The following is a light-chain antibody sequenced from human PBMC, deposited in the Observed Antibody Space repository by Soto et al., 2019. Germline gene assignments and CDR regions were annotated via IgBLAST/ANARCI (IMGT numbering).Light chain of an antibody. CDR3: QQCDNLPPAP. CDR1: QDISNY. CDR2: DAS. J-gene: IGKJ5*01. V-gene: IGKV1-33*01. Sequence: DIQMTQSPSSLSASVGDRVTITCQASQDISNYLNWYQQKPGKAPKLLIYDASNLETGVPSRFSGSGSGTDFTFTISSLQPEDIATYYCQQCDNLPPAPFGQGTRLEIK.